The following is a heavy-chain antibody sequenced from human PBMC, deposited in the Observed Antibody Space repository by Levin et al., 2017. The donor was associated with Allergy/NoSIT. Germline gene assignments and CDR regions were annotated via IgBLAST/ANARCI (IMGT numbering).Heavy chain of an antibody. CDR2: ITVTSSAI. Sequence: GESLKISCSASGFTFRNYNMHWVRQFPGKGLEWISFITVTSSAIYYADSVKGRFTVSRDNANNSLFLQMTGLRAEDTATYYCARGPTHSDVYNWFDSWGQGTLVTVSS. CDR3: ARGPTHSDVYNWFDS. D-gene: IGHD2-21*02. J-gene: IGHJ5*01. CDR1: GFTFRNYN. V-gene: IGHV3-48*04.